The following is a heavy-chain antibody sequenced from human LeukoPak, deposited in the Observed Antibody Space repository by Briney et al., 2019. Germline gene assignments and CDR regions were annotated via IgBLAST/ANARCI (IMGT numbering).Heavy chain of an antibody. J-gene: IGHJ4*02. V-gene: IGHV3-43*02. CDR3: ATNFGAYYYDTSGYYDF. Sequence: GGSLRLSCAASGFTFSSYNINWVRQAPGKGLEWVSLISGDGNSTNYAGSVKGRFTISRDNNKNSLYLQMNSLRTEDTAFYYCATNFGAYYYDTSGYYDFWGQGTLVTVSS. CDR2: ISGDGNST. D-gene: IGHD3-22*01. CDR1: GFTFSSYN.